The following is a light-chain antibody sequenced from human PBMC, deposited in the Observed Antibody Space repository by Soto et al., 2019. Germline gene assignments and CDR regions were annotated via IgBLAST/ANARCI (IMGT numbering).Light chain of an antibody. CDR2: AAS. CDR3: KQLFDSPIT. V-gene: IGKV1-9*01. J-gene: IGKJ5*01. CDR1: QVISTS. Sequence: DIQLTQSPSFLSPSIGESVTITCRASQVISTSLAWYQVKPGKAPKLLIYAASTLESGVQSRFSATVSETEFSLTITSLQPEDFATYYCKQLFDSPITFGQGTRLEIK.